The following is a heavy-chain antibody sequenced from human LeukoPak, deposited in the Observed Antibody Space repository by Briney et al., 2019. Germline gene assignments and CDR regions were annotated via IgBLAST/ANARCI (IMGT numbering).Heavy chain of an antibody. CDR3: ASTSGYSYGYLYFDY. CDR2: IYYSGST. Sequence: SETLSLTCTVSGGSISSYYWSWIRQPPGKGLEGIGYIYYSGSTNYNPSLKSRVTISVDTSKNQFSLKLSSVTAADTAVYYCASTSGYSYGYLYFDYWGQGTLVTVSS. J-gene: IGHJ4*02. V-gene: IGHV4-59*01. CDR1: GGSISSYY. D-gene: IGHD5-18*01.